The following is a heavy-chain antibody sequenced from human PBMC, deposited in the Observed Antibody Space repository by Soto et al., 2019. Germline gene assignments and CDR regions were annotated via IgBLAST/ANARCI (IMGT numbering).Heavy chain of an antibody. V-gene: IGHV3-11*01. D-gene: IGHD3-10*01. CDR3: ARDRGGYLDY. CDR2: IGSSGSPI. CDR1: GFTFSDYS. Sequence: QVQLVESGGGLVKPGGSLRLSCAVSGFTFSDYSMSWIRQAPGKGLEWVSYIGSSGSPIYYADSVKGRFTISRDNAKNSMYLQINSLRAEDTAFYFCARDRGGYLDYWGQGTLVTVSS. J-gene: IGHJ4*02.